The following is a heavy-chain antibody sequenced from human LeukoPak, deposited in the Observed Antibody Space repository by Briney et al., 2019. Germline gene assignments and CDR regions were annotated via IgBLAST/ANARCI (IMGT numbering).Heavy chain of an antibody. CDR2: IYYSGST. CDR3: ARANYGESPEVDY. V-gene: IGHV4-59*01. D-gene: IGHD4-17*01. Sequence: PSETLSLTCTVSGGSISSYYWSWIRQPPGKGLEWIGYIYYSGSTNYNPSLKSRVTISVDTSKNQFSLKLSSVTAADTAVYYCARANYGESPEVDYWGQGTLVTVSS. CDR1: GGSISSYY. J-gene: IGHJ4*02.